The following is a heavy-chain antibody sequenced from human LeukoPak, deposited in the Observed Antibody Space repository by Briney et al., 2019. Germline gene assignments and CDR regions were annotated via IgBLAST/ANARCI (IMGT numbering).Heavy chain of an antibody. Sequence: PSETLSLTCTVSGGSISGYYWNWIRQPAGKGLEWIGRIFHSGSTNYNPSLNSRVTMSVDTSKNQFSLKLSSVTAADTAVYYCARDSGTTGEVKFDPWGQGTLVTVSS. CDR2: IFHSGST. CDR1: GGSISGYY. D-gene: IGHD3-10*01. CDR3: ARDSGTTGEVKFDP. V-gene: IGHV4-4*07. J-gene: IGHJ5*02.